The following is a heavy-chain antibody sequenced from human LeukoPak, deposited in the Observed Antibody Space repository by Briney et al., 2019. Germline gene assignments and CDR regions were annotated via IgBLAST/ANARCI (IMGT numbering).Heavy chain of an antibody. Sequence: GGSLRLSCAASGFTFSSYEMNWVRQAPGKGLEWVSYISSSGTTIYYADSVKGRLTISRDNAKNSLYLQMNSLRAEDTAVYYCARWDSYYDILTGYYQYYFDYWGQGTLVTVSS. CDR1: GFTFSSYE. V-gene: IGHV3-48*03. J-gene: IGHJ4*02. CDR2: ISSSGTTI. D-gene: IGHD3-9*01. CDR3: ARWDSYYDILTGYYQYYFDY.